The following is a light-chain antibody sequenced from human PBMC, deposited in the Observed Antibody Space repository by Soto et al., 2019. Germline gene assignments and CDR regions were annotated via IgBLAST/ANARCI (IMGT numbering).Light chain of an antibody. V-gene: IGKV1-39*01. CDR3: QQSYSTLALT. CDR1: QRISSY. CDR2: AAS. Sequence: DIQMNQSPSSLSASVGDRVTITCRASQRISSYLNWYQQKPGKAPKLLIYAASSLQSGVPSRFSGSGSGTDFTLTISSLQPEDFATYYCQQSYSTLALTFGGGTKVEIK. J-gene: IGKJ4*01.